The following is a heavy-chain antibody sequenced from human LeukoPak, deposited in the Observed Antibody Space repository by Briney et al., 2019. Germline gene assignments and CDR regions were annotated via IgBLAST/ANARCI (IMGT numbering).Heavy chain of an antibody. J-gene: IGHJ5*02. CDR2: ISTSGVYI. CDR1: GFTVSSNY. Sequence: TSGGSLRLSCAASGFTVSSNYMSWVRQTPEKGLEWVSSISTSGVYIFYADSVKGRFTVSRDNTKNSLFLQMNSLRAEDTALYYCARGGVTTVTTTAWGQGTLVTVSS. CDR3: ARGGVTTVTTTA. D-gene: IGHD4-17*01. V-gene: IGHV3-21*01.